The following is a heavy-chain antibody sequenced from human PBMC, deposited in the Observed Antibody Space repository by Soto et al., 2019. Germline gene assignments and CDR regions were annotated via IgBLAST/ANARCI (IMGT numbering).Heavy chain of an antibody. V-gene: IGHV3-23*01. D-gene: IGHD2-21*02. Sequence: GGSLRLSCAASGFTFSSYAMSWVRQAPGKGLEWVSAISGSGGSTYYADSVKGRFTISRDNSKNTLYLQMNSLRAEDTVVYYCANLPLDGGNSGLDYWGQGTLVTVSS. J-gene: IGHJ4*02. CDR1: GFTFSSYA. CDR3: ANLPLDGGNSGLDY. CDR2: ISGSGGST.